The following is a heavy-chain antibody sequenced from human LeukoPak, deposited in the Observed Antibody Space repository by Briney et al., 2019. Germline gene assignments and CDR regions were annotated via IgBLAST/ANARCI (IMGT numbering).Heavy chain of an antibody. D-gene: IGHD3-22*01. V-gene: IGHV3-21*01. J-gene: IGHJ4*02. CDR1: GFIFSTYT. Sequence: GGSLRLSCEASGFIFSTYTMNWVRQAPGKGLEWVSSISSGSHYIYYADSVKGRFTISRDNAKNSLYLQMNSLRAEDTAVYYCARDMGSMIVVGTAAFDYWGQGTLVTVSS. CDR2: ISSGSHYI. CDR3: ARDMGSMIVVGTAAFDY.